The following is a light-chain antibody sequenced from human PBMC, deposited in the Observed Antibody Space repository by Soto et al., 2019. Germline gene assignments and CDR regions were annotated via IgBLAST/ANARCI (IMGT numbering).Light chain of an antibody. CDR2: DAS. CDR3: KPRSNWPVT. CDR1: QSVSSY. V-gene: IGKV3-11*01. Sequence: EIVLTQSPGTLSLSPGERATLSCRASQSVSSYLAWYQQKPGQAPRLLIYDASTRATGISARFGGSGSGTDFTLTISSLEPEDFAVYYCKPRSNWPVTLGQGTKVEVK. J-gene: IGKJ1*01.